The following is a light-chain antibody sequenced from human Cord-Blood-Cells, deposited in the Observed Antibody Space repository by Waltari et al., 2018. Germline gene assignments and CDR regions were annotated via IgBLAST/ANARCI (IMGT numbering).Light chain of an antibody. CDR1: SSNIGSNT. J-gene: IGLJ1*01. CDR3: AAWDDSLNGPV. CDR2: SNN. Sequence: QSVLTQPPSASGTPGQRVTIPCSGSSSNIGSNTVNWYHPLPGTAHKRLIYSNNQRPSGVPDRFSGSKSGTSASLAISGLQSEDEADYYCAAWDDSLNGPVFGTGTKVTVL. V-gene: IGLV1-44*01.